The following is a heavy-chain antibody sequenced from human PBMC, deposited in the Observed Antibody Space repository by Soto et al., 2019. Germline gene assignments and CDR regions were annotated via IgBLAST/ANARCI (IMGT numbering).Heavy chain of an antibody. CDR3: AREFCSGGNCYTYYFDP. J-gene: IGHJ5*02. CDR1: GFTFSSYA. CDR2: INTDGSNT. D-gene: IGHD2-15*01. V-gene: IGHV3-74*01. Sequence: PGGSLRLSCAASGFTFSSYAMHWVRQAPGKGLEWVSHINTDGSNTNYADSVKGRFTISRDNAKSTLFLQMNSLRDEDTAVYYCAREFCSGGNCYTYYFDPWGQGIPVTVSS.